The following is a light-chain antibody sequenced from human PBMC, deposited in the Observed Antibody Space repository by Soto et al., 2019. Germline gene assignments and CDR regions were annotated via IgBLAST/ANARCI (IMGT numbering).Light chain of an antibody. J-gene: IGLJ1*01. CDR3: SSYTSTSTV. CDR2: EVT. Sequence: QSALTQPASVSGSPGQSITISCTGISRDGDDYKDVSWYQQHPGKAPKLMIYEVTYRPSGVSNRFSGSKSGNTASLTISGLQAEDEADYYCSSYTSTSTVFGTGTKLTVL. CDR1: SRDGDDYKD. V-gene: IGLV2-14*01.